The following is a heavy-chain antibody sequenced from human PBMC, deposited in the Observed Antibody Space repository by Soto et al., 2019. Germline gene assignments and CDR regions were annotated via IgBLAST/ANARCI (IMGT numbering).Heavy chain of an antibody. CDR3: ARGDREDIAVVIGVRPGEYGVDV. CDR1: GFTFRGYA. Sequence: PGGSLRLSCAASGFTFRGYAMHWVRQAPGKGLECVAVISHDGSNKFYRDYVKGRFTISRDNSKNTLYLQINSLRYEDTAVYYCARGDREDIAVVIGVRPGEYGVDVWGQGTTVTVSS. CDR2: ISHDGSNK. D-gene: IGHD2-15*01. V-gene: IGHV3-30-3*01. J-gene: IGHJ6*02.